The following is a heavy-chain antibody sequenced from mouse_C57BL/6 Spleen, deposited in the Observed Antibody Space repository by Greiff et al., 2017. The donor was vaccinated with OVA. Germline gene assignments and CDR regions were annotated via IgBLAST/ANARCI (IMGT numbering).Heavy chain of an antibody. Sequence: EVMLVESGPELVKPGASVKISCKASGYSFTGYYMNWVKQSPEKSLEWIGEINPSTGGTTYNQKFKAKATLTVDKSSSTAYMQLKSLTSEDSAVYYCASGYDYDGAWFAYWGQGTLVTVSA. V-gene: IGHV1-42*01. J-gene: IGHJ3*01. D-gene: IGHD2-4*01. CDR1: GYSFTGYY. CDR2: INPSTGGT. CDR3: ASGYDYDGAWFAY.